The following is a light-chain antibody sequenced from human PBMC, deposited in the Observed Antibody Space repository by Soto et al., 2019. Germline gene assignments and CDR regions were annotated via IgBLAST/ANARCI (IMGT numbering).Light chain of an antibody. J-gene: IGKJ1*01. Sequence: AIRMTQSPSSLSASTGDRDTITCRASQGISSYLAWYQQKPGKAPTLLIYPASTLQSGVPSRFSGSGSGTDFTLTISCLQSEDFATYYCQQYYIYPWTFCQGTQVQSK. CDR3: QQYYIYPWT. V-gene: IGKV1-8*01. CDR1: QGISSY. CDR2: PAS.